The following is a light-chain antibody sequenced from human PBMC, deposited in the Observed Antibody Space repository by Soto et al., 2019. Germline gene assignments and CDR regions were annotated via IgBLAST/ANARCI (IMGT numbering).Light chain of an antibody. J-gene: IGKJ4*01. CDR1: QDIRNY. CDR2: DAS. CDR3: QRLNT. Sequence: DIQMTQSPSSLSASVGDRVTITCQASQDIRNYLNWYQQKAGKAPKLLIYDASNLETGVPSRFSGSGSGTDFTFTISSLQPEDIATYYCQRLNTFGGGTKVEIK. V-gene: IGKV1-33*01.